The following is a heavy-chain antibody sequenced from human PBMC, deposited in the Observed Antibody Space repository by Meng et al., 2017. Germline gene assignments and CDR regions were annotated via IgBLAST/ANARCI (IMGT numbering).Heavy chain of an antibody. CDR1: GYTFTTYY. Sequence: ASVKVSCKASGYTFTTYYMHWVRQAPGQGLEWMGWINPKSGATTYAQKFQGRVAMTRDTSISTVYMELSRLRSDDTAVYYCKTNNLGGRFDYWGQGTPVTVSS. CDR3: KTNNLGGRFDY. CDR2: INPKSGAT. D-gene: IGHD2-15*01. J-gene: IGHJ4*02. V-gene: IGHV1-2*02.